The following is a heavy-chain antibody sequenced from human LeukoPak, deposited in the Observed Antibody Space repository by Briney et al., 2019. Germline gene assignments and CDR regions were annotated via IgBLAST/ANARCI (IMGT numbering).Heavy chain of an antibody. CDR1: GDSISGYY. CDR3: ARDEGSAYPFDY. J-gene: IGHJ4*02. Sequence: SSETLSLTCTVSGDSISGYYWSWIRQPPGKGLEWIGYIYYSGSTNYNPSLKSRVTISVDTSKNQFSLNLNSVTAADTAVYFCARDEGSAYPFDYWGQGTLVTVSS. D-gene: IGHD3-22*01. V-gene: IGHV4-59*12. CDR2: IYYSGST.